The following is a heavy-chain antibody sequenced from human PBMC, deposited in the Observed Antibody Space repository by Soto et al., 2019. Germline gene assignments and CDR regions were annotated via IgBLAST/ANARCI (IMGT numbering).Heavy chain of an antibody. CDR2: INPIFGTA. J-gene: IGHJ6*02. Sequence: GASVKVSCKASGYTFTGYYMHWVRQAPGQGLEWMGGINPIFGTANYAQKFQGRVTITADESTSTAYMELSSLRSEDTAVYYCARGGYSYGRNYYYYGMDVWGQGTTVTVSS. V-gene: IGHV1-69*13. CDR3: ARGGYSYGRNYYYYGMDV. D-gene: IGHD5-18*01. CDR1: GYTFTGYY.